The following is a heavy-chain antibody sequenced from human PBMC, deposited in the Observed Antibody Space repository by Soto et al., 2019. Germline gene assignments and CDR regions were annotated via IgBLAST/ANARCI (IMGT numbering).Heavy chain of an antibody. CDR1: GYTFTSYD. V-gene: IGHV1-8*01. CDR2: MNGNRDNT. J-gene: IGHJ2*01. Sequence: QVQLVQSGAEVKKPGASVKVSCKASGYTFTSYDINWVRQATGQGLERMGWMNGNRDNTGCAQKVKGRHTMTRDTSTSTAYMELSGLTSEDTAVYYGARRTVAYWYFDLRGRGTLVTVSS. D-gene: IGHD4-4*01. CDR3: ARRTVAYWYFDL.